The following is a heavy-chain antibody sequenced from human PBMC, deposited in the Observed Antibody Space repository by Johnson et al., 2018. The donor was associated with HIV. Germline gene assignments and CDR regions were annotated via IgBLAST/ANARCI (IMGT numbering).Heavy chain of an antibody. Sequence: VVQPGGSLRLSCAASRFTFNSYDMNWVRQAPGKGLEWVAFIRYDGSSTYYGDSVKGRFTISRDNSKNTLYLQMNSLRTEDTAVYYCATEYFDIWGQGTMVTVSS. CDR1: RFTFNSYD. CDR2: IRYDGSST. V-gene: IGHV3-30*02. CDR3: ATEYFDI. D-gene: IGHD2/OR15-2a*01. J-gene: IGHJ3*02.